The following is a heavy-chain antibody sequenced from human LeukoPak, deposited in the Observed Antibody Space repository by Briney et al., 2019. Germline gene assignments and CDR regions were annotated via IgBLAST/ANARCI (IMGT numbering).Heavy chain of an antibody. CDR3: ASSLRWFGELLT. J-gene: IGHJ5*02. Sequence: PSETLSLTCAASGGSISSGGYSWSWIRQPPGKGLEWIGYIYHSGSTYYNPSLKSRVTISVDTSKNQFSLKLSSVTAADTAVYYCASSLRWFGELLTWGQGTLVTVSS. CDR1: GGSISSGGYS. D-gene: IGHD3-10*01. V-gene: IGHV4-30-2*01. CDR2: IYHSGST.